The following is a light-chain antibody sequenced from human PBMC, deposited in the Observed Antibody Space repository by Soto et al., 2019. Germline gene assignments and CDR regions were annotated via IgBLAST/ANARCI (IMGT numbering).Light chain of an antibody. V-gene: IGKV1-27*01. CDR1: QGISNY. J-gene: IGKJ4*01. CDR2: AES. CDR3: QKYNSAPLT. Sequence: DIQMTQTPSSLSASVGNRVTITCQASQGISNYLAWYQQKPGKVPKLLIYAESTLQSGVPSRFSGSGSGTDFTLTISSMQPEDVATYFCQKYNSAPLTFGVGTKVEI.